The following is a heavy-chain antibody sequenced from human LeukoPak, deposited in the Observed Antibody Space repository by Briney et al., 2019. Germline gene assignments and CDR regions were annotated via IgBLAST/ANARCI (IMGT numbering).Heavy chain of an antibody. CDR2: INPSGGST. CDR1: GYTFTGYY. Sequence: ASVKVSCKASGYTFTGYYMHWVRQAPGQGLEWMGIINPSGGSTSYAQKFQGRVTMTRDTSTSTVYMELSSLRSEDTAVYYCAREDRAGDYALNFDYWGQGTLVTVSS. V-gene: IGHV1-46*01. CDR3: AREDRAGDYALNFDY. J-gene: IGHJ4*02. D-gene: IGHD4-17*01.